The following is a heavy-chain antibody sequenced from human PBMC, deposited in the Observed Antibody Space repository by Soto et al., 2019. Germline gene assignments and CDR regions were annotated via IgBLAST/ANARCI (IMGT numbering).Heavy chain of an antibody. CDR3: AKLEYSSSGPTPIDY. Sequence: PGGSLRLSCAASGFTFSSYGMHWVRQAPGKGLEWVAVISYDGSNKYYADSVKGRFTISRDNSKNTLYLQMNSLRAEDTAVYYCAKLEYSSSGPTPIDYWGQGTLVTVSS. CDR2: ISYDGSNK. D-gene: IGHD6-6*01. J-gene: IGHJ4*02. CDR1: GFTFSSYG. V-gene: IGHV3-30*18.